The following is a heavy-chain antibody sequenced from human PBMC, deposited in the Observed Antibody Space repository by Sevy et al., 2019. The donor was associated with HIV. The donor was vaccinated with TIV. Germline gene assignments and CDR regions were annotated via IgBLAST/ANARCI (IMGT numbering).Heavy chain of an antibody. CDR2: ISSSGSTI. V-gene: IGHV3-11*01. D-gene: IGHD6-13*01. CDR1: GFTFSDYY. J-gene: IGHJ4*02. Sequence: GGSLRLSCAASGFTFSDYYMSWIRQAPGKGLEWVSYISSSGSTIYYADSVKGRFAISRDNAKNSLYLQMNSLRAEDXXXXXXXXXGXSSSWYSDYWGQGTLVTVSS. CDR3: XXXGXSSSWYSDY.